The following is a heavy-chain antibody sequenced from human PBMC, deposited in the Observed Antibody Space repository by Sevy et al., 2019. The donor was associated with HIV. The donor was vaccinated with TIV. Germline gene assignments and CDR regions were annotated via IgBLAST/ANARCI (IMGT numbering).Heavy chain of an antibody. V-gene: IGHV3-33*01. D-gene: IGHD3-3*01. CDR3: AGVSVRGYYRLGAFDI. CDR1: GFTFSSYG. CDR2: IWYDGSNK. Sequence: GGSLRLSCAASGFTFSSYGMHWVRQAPGKGLEWVAVIWYDGSNKYYADSVKGRFTISRDNSKNTLYLQMNSLRAEDTAVYYCAGVSVRGYYRLGAFDIWGQGTMVTVSS. J-gene: IGHJ3*02.